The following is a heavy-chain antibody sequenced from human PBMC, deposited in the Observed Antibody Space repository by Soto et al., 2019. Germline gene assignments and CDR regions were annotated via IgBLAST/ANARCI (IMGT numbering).Heavy chain of an antibody. CDR3: AKGTKYCSSGVCSVFDY. Sequence: EVQVAESGGGSVQPGRSLRLSCEASGFSFDEYAMHWVRQVPGKGLEWVSSINWNSGNIGYADSVRGRFTISRANAKNSLYLQMNSLRPEDTAFYYCAKGTKYCSSGVCSVFDYWGKGALVTVSS. J-gene: IGHJ4*02. CDR2: INWNSGNI. CDR1: GFSFDEYA. D-gene: IGHD2-8*01. V-gene: IGHV3-9*01.